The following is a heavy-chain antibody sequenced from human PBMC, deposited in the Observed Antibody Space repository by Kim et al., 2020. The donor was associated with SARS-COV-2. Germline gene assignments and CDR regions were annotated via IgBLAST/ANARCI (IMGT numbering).Heavy chain of an antibody. Sequence: GGSLRLSCAASGFTFSSYAMHWVRQAPGKGLEWVAVISYDGSNKYYADSVKGRFTISRDNSKNTLYLQMNSLRAEDTAVYYCERDLDWGQGTLVTVSS. CDR1: GFTFSSYA. J-gene: IGHJ4*02. V-gene: IGHV3-30*04. CDR2: ISYDGSNK. CDR3: ERDLD.